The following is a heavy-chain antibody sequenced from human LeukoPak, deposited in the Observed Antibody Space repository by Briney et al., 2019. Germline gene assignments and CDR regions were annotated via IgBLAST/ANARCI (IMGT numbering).Heavy chain of an antibody. J-gene: IGHJ4*02. CDR3: ASGSSGYYVRLGTEFDY. CDR2: INHSGST. CDR1: GGSISSGSYY. D-gene: IGHD3-22*01. V-gene: IGHV4-39*07. Sequence: SQTLSLTCTVSGGSISSGSYYWSWIRQPPGKGLEWIGEINHSGSTNYNPSLKSRVTISVDTSKNQFSLKLSSVTAADTAVYYCASGSSGYYVRLGTEFDYWGQGTLVTVSS.